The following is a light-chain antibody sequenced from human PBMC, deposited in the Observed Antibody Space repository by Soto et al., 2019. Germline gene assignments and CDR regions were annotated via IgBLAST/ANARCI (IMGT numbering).Light chain of an antibody. V-gene: IGLV4-69*01. Sequence: QPVLTQSPSASASLGASVKLTCTLSRGHTNYAIAWHQQQPEKGPRYLMKLNSDGSHSKGDEIPDRFSGSSSGAERSLTISXLQSEDEADYYCQTWGTGIWVFGGGTKLTVL. J-gene: IGLJ3*02. CDR3: QTWGTGIWV. CDR1: RGHTNYA. CDR2: LNSDGSH.